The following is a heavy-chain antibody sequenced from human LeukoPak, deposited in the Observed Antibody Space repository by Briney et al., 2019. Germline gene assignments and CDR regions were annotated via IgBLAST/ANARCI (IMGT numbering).Heavy chain of an antibody. CDR1: GFTFSSYA. D-gene: IGHD3-3*01. V-gene: IGHV3-23*01. CDR2: ISGSGGST. Sequence: GGSLRLSCAASGFTFSSYAMGWVRQAPRKGLEWVSAISGSGGSTYYADSVKGRFTISRDNSKNTLYLQMNSLRAEDTAVYYCAKGSPYDFWSGPSDAFDIWGQGTMVTVSS. J-gene: IGHJ3*02. CDR3: AKGSPYDFWSGPSDAFDI.